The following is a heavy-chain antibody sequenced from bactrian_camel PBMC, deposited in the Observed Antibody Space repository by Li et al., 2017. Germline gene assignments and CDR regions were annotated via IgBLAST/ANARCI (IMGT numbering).Heavy chain of an antibody. J-gene: IGHJ4*01. CDR2: ISWGAGNT. D-gene: IGHD1*01. Sequence: HVQLVESGGGSVQSGGSLRLSCSGFTASPLCMGWFRQAPGKEREAVSCISWGAGNTYYAASAKGRFTISRDNAKNTLYLQMVSLKPEDTAMYYCAAAHLRSSGSFCLGAGIINYWGQGTQVTVS. CDR3: AAAHLRSSGSFCLGAGIINY. V-gene: IGHV3S60*01. CDR1: FTASPLC.